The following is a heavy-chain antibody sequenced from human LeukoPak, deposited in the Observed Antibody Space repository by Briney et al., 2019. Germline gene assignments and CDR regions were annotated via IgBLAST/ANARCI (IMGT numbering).Heavy chain of an antibody. V-gene: IGHV3-30-3*01. CDR3: ARDRGQWLVYFDY. J-gene: IGHJ4*02. Sequence: PGRSLRLSCAASGFTFSSYAVHWVRQAPGKGLEWVAVISYDANDKYYADSVKGRFTISRDNSKNTLYLQMNSLRAEDTAVYYCARDRGQWLVYFDYWGQGTLVTVSS. D-gene: IGHD6-19*01. CDR1: GFTFSSYA. CDR2: ISYDANDK.